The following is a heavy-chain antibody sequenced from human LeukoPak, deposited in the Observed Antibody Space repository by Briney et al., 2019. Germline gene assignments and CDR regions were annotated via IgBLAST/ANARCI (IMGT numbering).Heavy chain of an antibody. D-gene: IGHD4-17*01. V-gene: IGHV4-61*02. CDR1: GDSISSGDYY. CDR3: ARGDPYGDYYYYYYMDV. CDR2: ISSSGST. Sequence: PSETLSLTCTVSGDSISSGDYYWSWIRQPAGKGLEWIGRISSSGSTNYNPSLKSRVTMSVDTSKNQFSLKLSSVTAADTAVYYCARGDPYGDYYYYYYMDVWGKGTTVTVSS. J-gene: IGHJ6*03.